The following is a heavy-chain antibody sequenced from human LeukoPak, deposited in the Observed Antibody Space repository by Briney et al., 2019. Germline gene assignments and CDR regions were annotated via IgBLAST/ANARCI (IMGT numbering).Heavy chain of an antibody. Sequence: GGSLRLSCAASGFTLSDYHINWIRQSPGKGLEWVSYISSSGNTMYYADSVKGRFTVSRDNAKNSLYLQMNSLRAEDTAVYYCARRSWGLSGYYYYYMDVWGNGTTVTVSS. CDR3: ARRSWGLSGYYYYYMDV. V-gene: IGHV3-11*01. D-gene: IGHD2-21*01. CDR1: GFTLSDYH. J-gene: IGHJ6*03. CDR2: ISSSGNTM.